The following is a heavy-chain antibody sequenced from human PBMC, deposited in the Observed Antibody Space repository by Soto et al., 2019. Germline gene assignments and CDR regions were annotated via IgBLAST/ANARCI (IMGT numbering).Heavy chain of an antibody. CDR2: INPNSGGT. D-gene: IGHD3-9*01. CDR3: ARVAPIDYDILTGPFHY. CDR1: GGTFSSYA. V-gene: IGHV1-2*02. J-gene: IGHJ4*02. Sequence: GASVKVSCKASGGTFSSYAISWVRQAPGQGLEWMGWINPNSGGTNYAQKFQGRVTMTRDTSISTAYMELSRLRSDDTAVYYCARVAPIDYDILTGPFHYWGQGTLVTVSS.